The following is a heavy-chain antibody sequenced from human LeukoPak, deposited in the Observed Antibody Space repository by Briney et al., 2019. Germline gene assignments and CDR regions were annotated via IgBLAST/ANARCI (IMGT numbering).Heavy chain of an antibody. CDR2: INPNSGGT. CDR3: ARDPEYSSSKCYGCYYYGMDV. CDR1: GYTFTGYY. Sequence: ASVKVSCKASGYTFTGYYMHWVRQAPGQGLEWMGWINPNSGGTNYAQKFQGRVTMTRDTSISTAYMELSRLRSDDTAVYYCARDPEYSSSKCYGCYYYGMDVWGQGTLVTVSS. V-gene: IGHV1-2*02. D-gene: IGHD6-6*01. J-gene: IGHJ6*02.